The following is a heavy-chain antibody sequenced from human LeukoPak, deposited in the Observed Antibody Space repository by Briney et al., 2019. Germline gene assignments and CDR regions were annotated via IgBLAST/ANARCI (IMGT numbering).Heavy chain of an antibody. CDR1: GFSFSTSW. Sequence: GGSLRLSCAASGFSFSTSWMHWVRQAPGKGLVWVSRINPDGSSTNYADSVKGRFTISRDNAKNTLYLQIDTLRAEDTAVYYCARFRLGYCTNGVCYTQYYFDYWGQGTPVTVSS. CDR2: INPDGSST. J-gene: IGHJ4*02. D-gene: IGHD2-8*01. V-gene: IGHV3-74*01. CDR3: ARFRLGYCTNGVCYTQYYFDY.